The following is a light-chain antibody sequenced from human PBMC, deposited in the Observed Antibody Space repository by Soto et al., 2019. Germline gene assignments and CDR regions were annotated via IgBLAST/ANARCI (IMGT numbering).Light chain of an antibody. V-gene: IGLV2-14*01. CDR3: SSYTNINTRACV. CDR1: SGDIGSYNR. J-gene: IGLJ1*01. Sequence: QSVLTQPASVSVSPGQSITISCTVTSGDIGSYNRVSWYQQHPGKAPKLIIYEVTDRPSGVSNRFSGSKSGNTASLTISGLQAEDEAEYYCSSYTNINTRACVFGTGTKVTVL. CDR2: EVT.